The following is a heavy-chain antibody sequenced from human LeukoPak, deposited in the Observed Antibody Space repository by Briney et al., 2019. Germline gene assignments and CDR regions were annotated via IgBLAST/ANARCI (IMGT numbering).Heavy chain of an antibody. CDR1: GGSISSGGYY. Sequence: SETLSLTCTVSGGSISSGGYYWSSIRQHPGKGLEWIGYIYYSGSTYYNPSLKSRVTISVDTSKNQFSLKLSSVTAADTAVYYCARMAPLLLWFGPNRDPNAFDIWGQGTMVTVSS. D-gene: IGHD3-10*01. CDR3: ARMAPLLLWFGPNRDPNAFDI. V-gene: IGHV4-31*03. J-gene: IGHJ3*02. CDR2: IYYSGST.